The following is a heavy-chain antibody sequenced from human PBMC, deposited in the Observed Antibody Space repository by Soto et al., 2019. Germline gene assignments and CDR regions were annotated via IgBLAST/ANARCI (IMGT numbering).Heavy chain of an antibody. D-gene: IGHD3-10*01. CDR3: ARDGATMVRGVIVRIDY. J-gene: IGHJ4*02. V-gene: IGHV3-21*02. CDR1: GFTFSSYS. CDR2: ISVSSSYI. Sequence: EVQLVESGGGLVKPGGSLRLSCAASGFTFSSYSMNWVRQAPGKGLEWVSSISVSSSYIYYADSVKGRFSISRDNASNSLYRQMNSLRAEDTAVYYCARDGATMVRGVIVRIDYWGQGTLVTVSS.